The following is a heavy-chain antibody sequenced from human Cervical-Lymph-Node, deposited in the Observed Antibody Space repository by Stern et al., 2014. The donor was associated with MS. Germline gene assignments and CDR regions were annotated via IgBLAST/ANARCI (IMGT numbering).Heavy chain of an antibody. D-gene: IGHD3-16*02. CDR1: GYTFIVYY. J-gene: IGHJ6*02. CDR3: ARGVTRSSYYYGLDV. V-gene: IGHV1-46*01. Sequence: QLVQSGTEVRQSWASVKISCKASGYTFIVYYMHWVRQAPGQGLDLIGLIIPGDGTTSYSQNVQGRVTMTRDTATSTVYMHLSSLRSEDTAVYFCARGVTRSSYYYGLDVWGQGTTVTVSS. CDR2: IIPGDGTT.